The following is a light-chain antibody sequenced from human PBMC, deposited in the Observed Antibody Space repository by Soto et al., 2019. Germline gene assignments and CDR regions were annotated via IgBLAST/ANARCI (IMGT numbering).Light chain of an antibody. CDR3: QQYGSSTPMYT. V-gene: IGKV3-20*01. J-gene: IGKJ2*01. CDR2: GAS. CDR1: QSVSSSY. Sequence: EIVLTQSPGTLSLSPGERATLSCRASQSVSSSYSAWYQQKPGQAPRLLIYGASSRATGIPDRSSGSGSGTEFTLTISRLEPDDFAVYYCQQYGSSTPMYTFGEGTKLEIK.